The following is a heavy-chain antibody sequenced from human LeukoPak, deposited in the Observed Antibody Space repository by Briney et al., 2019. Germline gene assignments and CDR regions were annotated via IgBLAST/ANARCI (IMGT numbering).Heavy chain of an antibody. CDR1: GGSISSYY. D-gene: IGHD5-12*01. Sequence: SETLFLTCTVSGGSISSYYWTWIRQPAGKGLEWIGRLHTTGGTNYNPSFKSRLSISGDTSKNQFSLQLSSVTAADTAVYYCARYRYSGYDDAFDVWGQGTMVTVSS. CDR3: ARYRYSGYDDAFDV. V-gene: IGHV4-4*07. J-gene: IGHJ3*01. CDR2: LHTTGGT.